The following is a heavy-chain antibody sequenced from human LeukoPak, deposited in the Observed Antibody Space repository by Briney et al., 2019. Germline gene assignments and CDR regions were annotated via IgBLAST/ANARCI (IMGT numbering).Heavy chain of an antibody. CDR3: ASQWGTTGTLAYAFDL. CDR2: IYYSGST. CDR1: GGSISSSSYY. V-gene: IGHV4-39*01. J-gene: IGHJ3*01. D-gene: IGHD1-1*01. Sequence: SETLSLTCTVSGGSISSSSYYWGWIRQPPGKGLEWIGSIYYSGSTYYNPSLKSRVTISVDTSKNQFSLKVNSLSAADTAVYYCASQWGTTGTLAYAFDLWGQGTMLTVSS.